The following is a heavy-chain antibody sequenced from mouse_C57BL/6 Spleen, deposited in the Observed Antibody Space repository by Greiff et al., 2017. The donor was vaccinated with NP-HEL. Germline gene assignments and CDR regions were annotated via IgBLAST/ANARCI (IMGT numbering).Heavy chain of an antibody. J-gene: IGHJ3*01. CDR1: GYAFTNYL. Sequence: QVQLQQSGAELVRPGTSVKVSCKASGYAFTNYLIEWVKQRPGQGLEWIGVINPGSGGTNYNEKFKGKATLTADKSSSTAYMQHSSLTSEDSAVYFCARGNGNYGFAYWGQGTLVTVSA. V-gene: IGHV1-54*01. D-gene: IGHD2-1*01. CDR3: ARGNGNYGFAY. CDR2: INPGSGGT.